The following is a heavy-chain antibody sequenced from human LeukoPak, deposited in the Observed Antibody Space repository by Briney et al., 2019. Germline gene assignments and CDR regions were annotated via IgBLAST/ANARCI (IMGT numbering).Heavy chain of an antibody. CDR1: GFTFSSYA. CDR2: ISGSGGST. D-gene: IGHD3-22*01. V-gene: IGHV3-23*01. J-gene: IGHJ6*03. CDR3: AKLRYYDSSGPYYMDV. Sequence: PGGSLRLSCAASGFTFSSYAMSWVRQAPGKGLEWVSAISGSGGSTYYADSVKGRFTISRDNSKNTLYLQMNSLRAEDTAVYYCAKLRYYDSSGPYYMDVWGKGTTVTVS.